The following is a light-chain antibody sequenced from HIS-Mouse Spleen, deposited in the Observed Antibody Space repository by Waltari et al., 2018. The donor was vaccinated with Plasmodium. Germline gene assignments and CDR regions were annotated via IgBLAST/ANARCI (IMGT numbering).Light chain of an antibody. Sequence: QSALTQPASVSGSPGQSITISCTATSSDVGSYNLFSWYQQHPGKAPILMIYEGSKRPSGVSNRFSGSKSGNTASLTISGLQAEDEADYYCCSYAGSRMVFGGGTKLTVL. J-gene: IGLJ2*01. CDR2: EGS. CDR3: CSYAGSRMV. V-gene: IGLV2-23*01. CDR1: SSDVGSYNL.